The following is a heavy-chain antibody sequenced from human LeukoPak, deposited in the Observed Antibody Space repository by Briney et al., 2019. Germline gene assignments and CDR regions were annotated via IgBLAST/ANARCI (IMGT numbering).Heavy chain of an antibody. CDR2: INHSGST. D-gene: IGHD3-10*01. J-gene: IGHJ6*03. V-gene: IGHV4-34*01. CDR3: ARGDYYGSGAEYYMDV. Sequence: KPSETLSLTCAVYGGSLSGYYWSWIRQPPGKGLEWIGEINHSGSTNYNPSLKSRVTISVDTSKNQFSLKLSSVTAADTAVYYCARGDYYGSGAEYYMDVWGKGTTVTVSS. CDR1: GGSLSGYY.